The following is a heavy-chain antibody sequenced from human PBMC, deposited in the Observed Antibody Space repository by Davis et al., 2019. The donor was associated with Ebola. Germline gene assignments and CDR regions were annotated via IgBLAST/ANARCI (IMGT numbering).Heavy chain of an antibody. CDR1: GYTFTGYY. Sequence: AASVKVSCKASGYTFTGYYMHWVRQAPGQGLEWMGWINPNSGGTNYAQKFQGWVTMTRDTSISTAYMELSRLRSDDTAVYYCAREIFGVVATVYGMDVWGQGTTVTVSS. J-gene: IGHJ6*02. V-gene: IGHV1-2*04. CDR2: INPNSGGT. CDR3: AREIFGVVATVYGMDV. D-gene: IGHD3-3*01.